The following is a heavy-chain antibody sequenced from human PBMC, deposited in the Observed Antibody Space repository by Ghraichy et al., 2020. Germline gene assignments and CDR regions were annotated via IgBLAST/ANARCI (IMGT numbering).Heavy chain of an antibody. J-gene: IGHJ5*02. Sequence: SETLSLTCTVSGGSISSGGYYWSWIRQHPGKGLEWIGYIYYSGSTYYNPSLKSRVTISVDTSKNQFSLKLSSVTAADTAVYYCARGGPYYYDSSGENWFDPWGQGTLVTVSS. CDR2: IYYSGST. CDR1: GGSISSGGYY. D-gene: IGHD3-22*01. CDR3: ARGGPYYYDSSGENWFDP. V-gene: IGHV4-31*03.